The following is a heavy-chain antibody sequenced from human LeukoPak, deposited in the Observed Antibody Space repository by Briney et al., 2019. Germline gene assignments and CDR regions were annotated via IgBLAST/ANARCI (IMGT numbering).Heavy chain of an antibody. Sequence: GASVKVSCKASGGTFGSYSISWVRQAPGQGLEWMGGIIPIFGTANYAQKFQGRVTITADESTSTAYMELSSLRSEDTAVYYCARTAYCGGDCYSAWAFDIWGQGTMVTVSS. CDR2: IIPIFGTA. J-gene: IGHJ3*02. D-gene: IGHD2-21*02. CDR3: ARTAYCGGDCYSAWAFDI. V-gene: IGHV1-69*13. CDR1: GGTFGSYS.